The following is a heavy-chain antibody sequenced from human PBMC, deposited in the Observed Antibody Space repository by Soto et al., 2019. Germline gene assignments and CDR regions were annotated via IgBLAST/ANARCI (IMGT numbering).Heavy chain of an antibody. D-gene: IGHD3-22*01. Sequence: SETLSLTCTVSGGSISSYYWSWIRQPPGKGLEWIGYIYYSGSTNYNPSLKSRVTISVDTSKNQFSLKLSSVTAADTAVYYCARNYYDSSGYPYFDYWGQGTLVTVSS. J-gene: IGHJ4*02. CDR3: ARNYYDSSGYPYFDY. CDR1: GGSISSYY. CDR2: IYYSGST. V-gene: IGHV4-59*01.